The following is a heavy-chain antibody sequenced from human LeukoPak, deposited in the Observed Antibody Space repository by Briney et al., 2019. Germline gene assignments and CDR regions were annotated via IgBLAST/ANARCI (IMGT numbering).Heavy chain of an antibody. CDR2: INSDGSST. Sequence: GGSLRLSCAASGFTFSSYWMHWVRQAPGKGLVWVSRINSDGSSTSYADSVKGRFTISRDNSKNTLYLQMNSLRAEDTAVYYCARGPPAATWFYFDCWGQGTLVTVSS. D-gene: IGHD2-15*01. J-gene: IGHJ4*02. V-gene: IGHV3-74*01. CDR3: ARGPPAATWFYFDC. CDR1: GFTFSSYW.